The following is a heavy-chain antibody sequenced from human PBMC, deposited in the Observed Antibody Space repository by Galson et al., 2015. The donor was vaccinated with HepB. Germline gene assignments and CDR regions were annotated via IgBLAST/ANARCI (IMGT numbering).Heavy chain of an antibody. CDR2: ISAYNGNT. CDR3: KITLHDRVAKYYYSYYGMDV. V-gene: IGHV1-18*04. CDR1: GYTFTSYG. D-gene: IGHD3-10*01. J-gene: IGHJ6*02. Sequence: SVKVSCKASGYTFTSYGISWVRQAPGQGLEWMGWISAYNGNTNYAQKLQGRVTMTTDTSTSTAYMELRSLRSDDTAVYYCKITLHDRVAKYYYSYYGMDVWGQGTTVTVSS.